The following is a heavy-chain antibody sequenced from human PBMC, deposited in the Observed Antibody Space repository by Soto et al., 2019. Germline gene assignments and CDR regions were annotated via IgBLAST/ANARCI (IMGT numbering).Heavy chain of an antibody. Sequence: HPGGSLRLSCAASGFTFSSYSMNWVRQAPGKGLEWVSYISSSSSTIYYADSVKGRFTISRDNAKNSLYLQMNSLRDEDTAVYYCARDSCTNGVCPQGFDYWGQGTLVTVPQ. CDR2: ISSSSSTI. CDR3: ARDSCTNGVCPQGFDY. V-gene: IGHV3-48*02. D-gene: IGHD2-8*01. CDR1: GFTFSSYS. J-gene: IGHJ4*02.